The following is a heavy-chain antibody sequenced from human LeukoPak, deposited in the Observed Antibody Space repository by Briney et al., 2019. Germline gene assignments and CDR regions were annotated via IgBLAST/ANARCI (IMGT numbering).Heavy chain of an antibody. CDR2: IYYSGST. CDR3: ARANFYYDSSGLI. CDR1: GGSISSYY. J-gene: IGHJ3*02. Sequence: SETLSLTCTVSGGSISSYYWSWIRQPPGKGLEWIGYIYYSGSTDYNPSLKSRVTISVDTSKNQFSLKLSSVTAADTAVYYCARANFYYDSSGLIWGQGTMVTVSS. V-gene: IGHV4-59*01. D-gene: IGHD3-22*01.